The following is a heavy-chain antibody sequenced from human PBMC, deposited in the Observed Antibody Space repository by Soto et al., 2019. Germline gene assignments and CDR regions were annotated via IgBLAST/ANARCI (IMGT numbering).Heavy chain of an antibody. J-gene: IGHJ6*02. Sequence: SDTLSLTCTVSGGSISSYYWSWIRQPAGKGLEWIGRIYTSGSTNYNPSLKSRVTMSVDTSKNQFSLKLSSVTAADTAVYYCARGARSICSSTSCHDYYYYYGMDVWGQGTTVTVS. CDR3: ARGARSICSSTSCHDYYYYYGMDV. CDR2: IYTSGST. V-gene: IGHV4-4*07. CDR1: GGSISSYY. D-gene: IGHD2-2*01.